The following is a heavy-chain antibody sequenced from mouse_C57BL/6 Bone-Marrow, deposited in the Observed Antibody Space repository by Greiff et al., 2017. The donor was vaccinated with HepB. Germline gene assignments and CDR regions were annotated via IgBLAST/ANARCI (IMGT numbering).Heavy chain of an antibody. V-gene: IGHV1-42*01. CDR2: INPDTGRT. D-gene: IGHD1-1*01. J-gene: IGHJ2*01. Sequence: EVMLVESGPELVKPGASVKISCTASGYSFTGYYMHWVKQSPENSLEWIGEINPDTGRTTYNQKFKDKATLTVDKSSSIVYLQLKSLTSEESPVYYCTRGTTVFDYWGQGTTLTVSS. CDR3: TRGTTVFDY. CDR1: GYSFTGYY.